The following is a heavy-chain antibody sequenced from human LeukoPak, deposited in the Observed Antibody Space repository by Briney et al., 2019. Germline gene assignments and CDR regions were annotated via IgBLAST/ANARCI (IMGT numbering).Heavy chain of an antibody. Sequence: RTSETLSLTCAVYGGSFSGYYWSWIRQPPGKGLEWIGEINHSGSTNYNPSLKSRVTISVDTSKNQFSLKLSSVTAADTAVYYCARGPLRGRLRTRWFDPWGQGTLVTVSS. CDR1: GGSFSGYY. V-gene: IGHV4-34*01. CDR2: INHSGST. J-gene: IGHJ5*02. CDR3: ARGPLRGRLRTRWFDP. D-gene: IGHD4-17*01.